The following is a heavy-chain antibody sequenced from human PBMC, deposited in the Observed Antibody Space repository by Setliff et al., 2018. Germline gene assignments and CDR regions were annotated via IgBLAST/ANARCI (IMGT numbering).Heavy chain of an antibody. J-gene: IGHJ3*02. D-gene: IGHD2-15*01. CDR3: AISSLSICSGGSCPNALDI. V-gene: IGHV1-18*01. Sequence: ASVKVSCKASGYTFSDYIINWVRQAPGQGLEWVGWISPHTGKTYSAQKLQGRVTMTTDTSTGTAYMELRSLRSDDTAVYYCAISSLSICSGGSCPNALDIWGQGTMVTVSS. CDR2: ISPHTGKT. CDR1: GYTFSDYI.